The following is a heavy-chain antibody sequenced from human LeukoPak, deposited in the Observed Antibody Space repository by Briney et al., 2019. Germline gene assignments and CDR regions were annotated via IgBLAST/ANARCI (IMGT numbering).Heavy chain of an antibody. J-gene: IGHJ4*02. CDR2: IKQDGSQK. V-gene: IGHV3-7*01. Sequence: GSLRLSCAASGFIFSTSWMSWVRQAPGKGLEWVANIKQDGSQKHYVDSVKGRFTISRDNSKNLLYLQMNDLGAEDTAVYYCVRRGYSSFDYWGQGTLVTVSS. CDR3: VRRGYSSFDY. D-gene: IGHD3-3*01. CDR1: GFIFSTSW.